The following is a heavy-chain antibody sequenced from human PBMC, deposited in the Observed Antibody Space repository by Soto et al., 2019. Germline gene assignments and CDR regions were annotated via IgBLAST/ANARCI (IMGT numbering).Heavy chain of an antibody. CDR2: IYYSGST. CDR1: GGSISSGGYY. Sequence: SETLSLTCTVSGGSISSGGYYWSWIRQHPGKGLEWIGYIYYSGSTYYNPSLKSRVTISVDTSKNQFSLKLSSVTAADTAVYYCARRQVRYYYYGMDVWGQGTTVTVSS. V-gene: IGHV4-31*03. J-gene: IGHJ6*02. CDR3: ARRQVRYYYYGMDV.